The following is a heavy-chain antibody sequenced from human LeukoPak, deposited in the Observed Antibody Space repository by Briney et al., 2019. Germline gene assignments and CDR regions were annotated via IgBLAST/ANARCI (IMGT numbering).Heavy chain of an antibody. J-gene: IGHJ3*01. CDR2: IYYSGTT. D-gene: IGHD3-10*01. Sequence: SETLSLTCSISGGSISPRYWSWIRQPPGGGLEWIGYIYYSGTTNYIPSLKSRVIISVDTSKNQFSLRLSSVTAADTAVYYCARHFYYGSGSYFPDAFDVWGQGTTVIVSS. CDR3: ARHFYYGSGSYFPDAFDV. V-gene: IGHV4-59*08. CDR1: GGSISPRY.